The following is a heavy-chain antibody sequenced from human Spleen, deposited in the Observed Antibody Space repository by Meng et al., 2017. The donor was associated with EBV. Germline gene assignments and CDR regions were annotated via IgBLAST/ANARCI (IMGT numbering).Heavy chain of an antibody. CDR1: GYTFTSYD. D-gene: IGHD3-10*01. J-gene: IGHJ5*02. Sequence: VQLVQSGGEGKHPGASVKVSCKASGYTFTSYDIYWVRQTTGQGLEWMGWMNPHSGDTGYTQKFKGRVTMTRDTSITTAYMELSSLTSDDTAVYYCARDGSGHYYLWFDPWGQGTLVTVSS. V-gene: IGHV1-8*01. CDR3: ARDGSGHYYLWFDP. CDR2: MNPHSGDT.